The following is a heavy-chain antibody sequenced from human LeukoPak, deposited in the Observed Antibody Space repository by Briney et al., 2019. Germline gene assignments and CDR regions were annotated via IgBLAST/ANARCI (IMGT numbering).Heavy chain of an antibody. CDR2: IYTSGNT. D-gene: IGHD3-10*01. CDR3: ARAMGNYFYYYMDV. Sequence: SETLSLTCTVSGDSMSSGSYYWSWIRQPAGKGLEWIGHIYTSGNTNYNPSLKSRVTISVDTSKNQFSLNLSSVTAADTAVYYCARAMGNYFYYYMDVWGKGTTVTISS. V-gene: IGHV4-61*09. CDR1: GDSMSSGSYY. J-gene: IGHJ6*03.